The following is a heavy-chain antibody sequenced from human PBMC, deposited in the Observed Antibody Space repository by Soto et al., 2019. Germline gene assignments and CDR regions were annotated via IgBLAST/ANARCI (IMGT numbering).Heavy chain of an antibody. V-gene: IGHV4-4*07. D-gene: IGHD2-2*01. J-gene: IGHJ6*02. CDR1: GGSISSYY. CDR3: ARDGRGIVVVPAAMTLYYGMDV. Sequence: QVQLQESGPGLVKPSETLSLTCTVSGGSISSYYWSWIRQPAGKGREWIGRIYTSGSTNYNPSLKSRVTMSVDTSKNQFSLKLSSVTAADTAVYYCARDGRGIVVVPAAMTLYYGMDVWGQGTTVTVSS. CDR2: IYTSGST.